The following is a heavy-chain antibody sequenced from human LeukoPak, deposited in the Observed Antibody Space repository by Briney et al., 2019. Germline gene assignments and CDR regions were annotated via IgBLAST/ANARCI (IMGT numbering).Heavy chain of an antibody. CDR2: INHSGST. V-gene: IGHV4-39*07. CDR3: ATLINTAMEDY. Sequence: SETLSLTCTVSGGSITSSSYYWGWIRQPPGKGLEWIGEINHSGSTNYNPSLKSRVTISVDTSKNQFSLKLSSVTAADTAVYYCATLINTAMEDYWGQGTLVTASS. D-gene: IGHD5-18*01. CDR1: GGSITSSSYY. J-gene: IGHJ4*02.